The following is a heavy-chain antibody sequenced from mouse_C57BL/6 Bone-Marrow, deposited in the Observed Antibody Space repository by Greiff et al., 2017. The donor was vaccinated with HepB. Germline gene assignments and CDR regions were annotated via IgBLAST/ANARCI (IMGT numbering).Heavy chain of an antibody. V-gene: IGHV8-8*01. CDR1: GFSLSTFGMG. CDR3: ARDYYGSSCGFAY. D-gene: IGHD1-1*01. CDR2: IWWDDDK. Sequence: QVQLKESGPGILQPSQTLSLTCSFSGFSLSTFGMGVGWIRQPSGKGLEWLAHIWWDDDKYYNPALKSRLTISKDTSKNQVFLKSANVDTADTATYYCARDYYGSSCGFAYWGQGTLVTVSA. J-gene: IGHJ3*01.